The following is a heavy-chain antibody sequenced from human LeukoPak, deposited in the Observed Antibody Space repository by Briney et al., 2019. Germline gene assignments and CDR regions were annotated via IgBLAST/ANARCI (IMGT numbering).Heavy chain of an antibody. CDR3: ARSRGYSNKNAFGI. CDR1: GFTFSSYA. J-gene: IGHJ3*02. Sequence: GGSLRLSCAASGFTFSSYAMHWVRQAPGKGLEWVAVISYDGSNKYYADSVKGRFTISRDNSKNTLYLQMNSLRAEDTAVYYCARSRGYSNKNAFGIWGQGTMVTVSS. CDR2: ISYDGSNK. D-gene: IGHD4-11*01. V-gene: IGHV3-30-3*01.